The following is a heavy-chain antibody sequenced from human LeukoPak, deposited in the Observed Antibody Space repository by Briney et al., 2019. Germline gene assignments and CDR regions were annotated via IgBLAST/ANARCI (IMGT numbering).Heavy chain of an antibody. CDR3: ARDNDATGAPYYYYGMDV. J-gene: IGHJ6*02. CDR2: IYSGGST. CDR1: GFTFSSYW. D-gene: IGHD4/OR15-4a*01. V-gene: IGHV3-53*01. Sequence: PGGSLRLSCAASGFTFSSYWMSWVRQAPGKGLEWVSVIYSGGSTYYADSVKGRFTISRDNSKNTLYLQMNSLRAEDTAVYYCARDNDATGAPYYYYGMDVWGQGTTVTVSS.